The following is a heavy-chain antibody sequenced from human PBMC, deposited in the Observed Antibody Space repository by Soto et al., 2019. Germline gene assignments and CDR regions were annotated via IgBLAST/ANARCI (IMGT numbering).Heavy chain of an antibody. J-gene: IGHJ6*03. V-gene: IGHV4-39*01. CDR3: ARLTVTTPYGYYYYYMDV. D-gene: IGHD4-17*01. CDR1: GGSISSSSYY. Sequence: SETLSLTCTVSGGSISSSSYYWGWIRQPPGKGLEWIGSIYYSGSTYYNPSLKSRVTISVDTSKNQFSLKLSSVTAADTAVHYCARLTVTTPYGYYYYYMDVWGKGTTVTVSS. CDR2: IYYSGST.